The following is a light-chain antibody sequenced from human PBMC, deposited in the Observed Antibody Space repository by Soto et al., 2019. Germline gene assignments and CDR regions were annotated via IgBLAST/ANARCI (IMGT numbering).Light chain of an antibody. J-gene: IGKJ1*01. CDR1: QSVSSSY. Sequence: EIVLTQSPGTLTLSPGEKATLSCRASQSVSSSYLAWYEQKPGQAPRLLIYGASSRATGIPDRFSGSGSGRDFTRNISRLEPEDFAVYYCQQYGSSPGTFGQGTKVEIK. CDR3: QQYGSSPGT. CDR2: GAS. V-gene: IGKV3-20*01.